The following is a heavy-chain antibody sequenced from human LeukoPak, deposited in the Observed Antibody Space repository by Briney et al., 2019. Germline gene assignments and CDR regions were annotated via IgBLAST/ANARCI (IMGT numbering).Heavy chain of an antibody. CDR1: SGSIDSYF. D-gene: IGHD3-16*01. Sequence: SETLSVTCTVTSGSIDSYFWGWVRQPAGRGLEWIGRIYTTGKADYNPSLKSRLTMSVDTSKRQFSLNLTSVTAADTAIYFCARHGYTASHYFLDFWSQGKVVTVSS. CDR3: ARHGYTASHYFLDF. V-gene: IGHV4-4*07. CDR2: IYTTGKA. J-gene: IGHJ4*02.